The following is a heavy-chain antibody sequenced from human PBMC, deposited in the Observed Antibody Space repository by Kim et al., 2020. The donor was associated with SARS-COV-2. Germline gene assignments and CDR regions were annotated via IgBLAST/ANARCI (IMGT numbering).Heavy chain of an antibody. CDR2: ISSNGGST. J-gene: IGHJ4*02. CDR3: VKPTLGDYDSSGYYWVYFDY. V-gene: IGHV3-64D*09. D-gene: IGHD3-22*01. CDR1: GFTFSSYA. Sequence: GGSLRLSCSASGFTFSSYAMHWVRQAPGKGLEYVSAISSNGGSTYYADSVKGRFTISRDNSKNTLYLQMSSLRAEDTAVYYCVKPTLGDYDSSGYYWVYFDYWGQGTLVTVSS.